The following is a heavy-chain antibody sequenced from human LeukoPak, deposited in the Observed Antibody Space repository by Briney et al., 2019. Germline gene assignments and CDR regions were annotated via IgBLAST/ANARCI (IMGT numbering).Heavy chain of an antibody. CDR1: GGSISSGDYY. J-gene: IGHJ3*02. D-gene: IGHD2-21*02. V-gene: IGHV4-30-4*01. CDR2: IYYSGST. Sequence: SETLSLTCTVSGGSISSGDYYWSWIRQPPGKGLEWIGYIYYSGSTYYNPSLKSRVTISVDTSKNQFSPKLSSVTAADTAVYYCARRTGPYCGGDCYNAFDIWGQGTMVTVSS. CDR3: ARRTGPYCGGDCYNAFDI.